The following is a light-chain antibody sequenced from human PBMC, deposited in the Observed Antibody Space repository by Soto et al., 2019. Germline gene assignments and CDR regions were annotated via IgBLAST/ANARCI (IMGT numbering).Light chain of an antibody. CDR1: SSNIGAGYD. CDR3: QSYDNSLSGVHVV. CDR2: GNS. Sequence: QSVLTQPPSVSGAPGQRVTFSCTGSSSNIGAGYDVHWYQQVPGTAPKLLIYGNSHRPSGVPDRFSGSKSATSASLTITGLRAEDEADYYCQSYDNSLSGVHVVFGGGTKLTVL. J-gene: IGLJ2*01. V-gene: IGLV1-40*01.